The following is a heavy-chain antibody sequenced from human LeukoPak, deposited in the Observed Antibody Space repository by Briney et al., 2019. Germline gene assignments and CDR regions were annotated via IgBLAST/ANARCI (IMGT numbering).Heavy chain of an antibody. CDR1: GFTFSNYG. CDR3: ATTSGSYSRGLDY. D-gene: IGHD1-26*01. Sequence: PGGSLRLSCTASGFTFSNYGMDWVRQAPGKGLEWVSSISTSSSYIFYAKSVKGRFTISRDNAQKSLYLQMNSLRAEDTAVYYCATTSGSYSRGLDYWGQGTLVTVSS. J-gene: IGHJ4*02. V-gene: IGHV3-21*01. CDR2: ISTSSSYI.